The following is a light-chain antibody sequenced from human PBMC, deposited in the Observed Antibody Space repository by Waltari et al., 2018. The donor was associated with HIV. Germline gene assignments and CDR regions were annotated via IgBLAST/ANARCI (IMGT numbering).Light chain of an antibody. J-gene: IGLJ3*02. V-gene: IGLV3-21*02. CDR1: KIGTKD. CDR3: QVWDPNDDWV. CDR2: DDN. Sequence: YVLTQPPSVSVVPGQTATVACIGHKIGTKDVHCYRQRPGQAPEVVVHDDNDRPSEIPVRISGSNSGDMATLRIENVESDDEAVYSCQVWDPNDDWVFGGGTKLTVL.